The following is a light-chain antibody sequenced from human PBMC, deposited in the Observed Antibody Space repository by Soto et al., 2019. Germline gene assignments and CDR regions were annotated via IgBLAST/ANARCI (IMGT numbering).Light chain of an antibody. Sequence: DVHITQSPSSLSSAVGGRITITCRASQGIYKWLAWYQQKPGKAPKLLISAASTLQTGVPARFSGSGSGTDFTLTISSLQPEDFATYYCQQANSFPLTFGGGTKVDIK. J-gene: IGKJ4*01. V-gene: IGKV1-12*01. CDR1: QGIYKW. CDR2: AAS. CDR3: QQANSFPLT.